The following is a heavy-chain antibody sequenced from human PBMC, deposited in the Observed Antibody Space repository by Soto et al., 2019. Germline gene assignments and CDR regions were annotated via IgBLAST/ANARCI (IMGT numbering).Heavy chain of an antibody. CDR3: ATSVNSAMAFDY. CDR2: INPNGGST. V-gene: IGHV1-46*03. D-gene: IGHD5-18*01. J-gene: IGHJ4*02. CDR1: GYTFTHYY. Sequence: QVQLVQSGAEVKKPGASVKVSCKASGYTFTHYYIHLVRQAPGQGLEWMGIINPNGGSTTYAQKFRAGFTMTRDSSTSTVYMELRSLKSEDSAVYYCATSVNSAMAFDYWGQGNLVTVSS.